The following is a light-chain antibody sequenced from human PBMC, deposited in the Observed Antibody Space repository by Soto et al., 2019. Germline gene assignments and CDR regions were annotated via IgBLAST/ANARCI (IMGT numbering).Light chain of an antibody. J-gene: IGLJ1*01. CDR3: LLSYNGPYV. Sequence: QSVATHEPSLTVSPGGTVTLTCGSSTGAVTNGHYPYWFQQKPGQAPRTLIYDTTNRHSWTPARFSGSLLGGKAALTLSGAQPEDEAEYYCLLSYNGPYVFGTGTKVTVL. V-gene: IGLV7-46*01. CDR2: DTT. CDR1: TGAVTNGHY.